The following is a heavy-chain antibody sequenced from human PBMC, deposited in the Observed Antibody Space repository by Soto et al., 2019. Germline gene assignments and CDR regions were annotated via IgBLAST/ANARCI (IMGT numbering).Heavy chain of an antibody. D-gene: IGHD2-8*01. J-gene: IGHJ6*02. CDR2: ISTYNGST. V-gene: IGHV1-18*01. Sequence: QVQLVQSGAEVKKPGASVKVSCKASGYTFTTYDISWVRQAPGQGLEWMGRISTYNGSTNYPQSLQGRLTLTTDTSPTTAYMDLRRLRSDDTDVYYCARDPYHVLMVNAPNLYGRDVWGQGTTVTVSS. CDR1: GYTFTTYD. CDR3: ARDPYHVLMVNAPNLYGRDV.